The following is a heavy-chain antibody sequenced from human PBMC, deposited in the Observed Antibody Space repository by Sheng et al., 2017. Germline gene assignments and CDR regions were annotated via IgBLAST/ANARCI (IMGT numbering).Heavy chain of an antibody. CDR3: ARESYYDSSGYPLD. D-gene: IGHD3-22*01. CDR1: GFTFSDYY. J-gene: IGHJ4*02. CDR2: ISSSSSYT. Sequence: QVQLVESGGGLVKPGGSLRLSCAASGFTFSDYYMSWIRQAPGKGLEWVSYISSSSSYTNYADSVKGRFTISRDNAKNSLYLQMNSLRAEDTAVYYCARESYYDSSGYPLDWGQGTLVTVSS. V-gene: IGHV3-11*05.